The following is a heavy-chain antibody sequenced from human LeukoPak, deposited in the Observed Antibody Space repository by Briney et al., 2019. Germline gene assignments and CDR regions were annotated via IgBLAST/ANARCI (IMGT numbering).Heavy chain of an antibody. CDR3: ARDLRYGSGSPVFDY. V-gene: IGHV4-39*07. CDR2: ISYSGTT. D-gene: IGHD3-10*01. Sequence: SETLSLTCTVSSASITSSPYFWGWIRQSPGKGLEWIGSISYSGTTYYNPSLKSRVTISVDTSKNQFSLKLSSVTAADTAVYYCARDLRYGSGSPVFDYWGQGTLVTVSS. CDR1: SASITSSPYF. J-gene: IGHJ4*02.